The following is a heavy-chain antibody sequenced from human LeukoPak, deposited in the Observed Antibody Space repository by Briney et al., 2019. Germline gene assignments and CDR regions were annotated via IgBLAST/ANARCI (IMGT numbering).Heavy chain of an antibody. Sequence: PGGSLRLSCAASGFTFSTYSMTWVRQAPGKGLEWVSSIRSRSSYIYYADSVKGRFTISRDNAKNSLYLQMNSLRADDTAVYYCARVGGGDFLNHGMDVWGQGTTVTVSS. V-gene: IGHV3-21*01. CDR1: GFTFSTYS. CDR3: ARVGGGDFLNHGMDV. CDR2: IRSRSSYI. D-gene: IGHD4-17*01. J-gene: IGHJ6*02.